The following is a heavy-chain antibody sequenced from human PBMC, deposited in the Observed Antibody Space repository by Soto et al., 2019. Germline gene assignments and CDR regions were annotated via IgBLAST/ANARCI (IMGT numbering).Heavy chain of an antibody. CDR2: IYYSGST. J-gene: IGHJ3*01. CDR1: GGSISSYY. V-gene: IGHV4-59*01. Sequence: QVQLQESGPGLVKPSETLSLTCTVSGGSISSYYWSWIRQPPGKGLEWIGYIYYSGSTNYNPSLKSRVTISVYTSYTQFSQYFISVSALNRDLYAGCSQRSHQILDV. CDR3: CSQRSHQILDV. D-gene: IGHD6-19*01.